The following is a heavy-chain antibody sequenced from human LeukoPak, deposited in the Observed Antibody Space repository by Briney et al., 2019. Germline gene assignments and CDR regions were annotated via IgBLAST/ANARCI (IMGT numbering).Heavy chain of an antibody. Sequence: SETLSLTCAVYGGSFSGYYWSWIRQPPGKGLEWIGEINHSGSTNYNPSLKSRVTISVDTSKNQFSLKLSSVTAADTAVYYCARSYSSSWYGGGFDYWGQGTLVTVPS. V-gene: IGHV4-34*01. CDR1: GGSFSGYY. D-gene: IGHD6-13*01. J-gene: IGHJ4*02. CDR2: INHSGST. CDR3: ARSYSSSWYGGGFDY.